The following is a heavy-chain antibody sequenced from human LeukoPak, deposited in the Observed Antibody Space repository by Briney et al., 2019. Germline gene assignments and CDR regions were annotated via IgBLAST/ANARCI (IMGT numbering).Heavy chain of an antibody. Sequence: SQTLSLTCAIPGDSVYNNSASWNWFRQSPSRGLEWLGRTYYRSKWSTDYAVSVKRRITINVHTSKNQFSLQLNSATPEDTAGYYCTKGPGKFEYWGQGTLVIVSS. V-gene: IGHV6-1*01. CDR1: GDSVYNNSAS. D-gene: IGHD3-10*01. CDR2: TYYRSKWST. J-gene: IGHJ4*02. CDR3: TKGPGKFEY.